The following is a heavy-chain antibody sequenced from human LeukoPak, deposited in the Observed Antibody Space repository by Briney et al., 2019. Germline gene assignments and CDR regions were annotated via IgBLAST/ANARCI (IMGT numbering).Heavy chain of an antibody. CDR3: ARRIGGYCSTTSCPNGAFDI. D-gene: IGHD2-2*01. Sequence: GESLKISCKVAGYNFISDWISWVRQMPAKGLVRRGGIFPGDSDTSYSPSFQGQVTISADKSISTVYLQWSSLRASDTAMYYCARRIGGYCSTTSCPNGAFDIWGQGTVVTVSS. J-gene: IGHJ3*02. CDR2: IFPGDSDT. CDR1: GYNFISDW. V-gene: IGHV5-51*01.